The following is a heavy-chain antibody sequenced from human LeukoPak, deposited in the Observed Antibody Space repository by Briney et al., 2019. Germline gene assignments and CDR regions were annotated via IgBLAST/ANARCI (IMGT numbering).Heavy chain of an antibody. CDR2: ISSSSSYT. D-gene: IGHD4-17*01. CDR3: ARETTVTRFDY. V-gene: IGHV3-11*05. J-gene: IGHJ4*02. Sequence: LSLTCTVSGGSISSSGYYWGWIRQAPGKGLEWVSYISSSSSYTNYADSVKGRFTISRDNAKNSLYLQMNSLRAEDTAVYYCARETTVTRFDYWGQGTLVTVSS. CDR1: GGSISSSGYY.